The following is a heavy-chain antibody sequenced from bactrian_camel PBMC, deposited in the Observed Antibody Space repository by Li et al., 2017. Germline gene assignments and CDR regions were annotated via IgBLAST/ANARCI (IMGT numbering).Heavy chain of an antibody. Sequence: VQLVESGGGLVQPGGSLRLSCAASGFTFSNFAMSWVRQAPGTGLEWVATIGNGGGSSKTYAGSVKGRGTIARDNAKNTLHLQLASLQTEDTAMYYCAKDGSTVYARIEYAVWGQGTQVTVS. V-gene: IGHV3S42*01. CDR1: GFTFSNFA. D-gene: IGHD1*01. J-gene: IGHJ4*01. CDR3: AKDGSTVYARIEYAV. CDR2: IGNGGGSSK.